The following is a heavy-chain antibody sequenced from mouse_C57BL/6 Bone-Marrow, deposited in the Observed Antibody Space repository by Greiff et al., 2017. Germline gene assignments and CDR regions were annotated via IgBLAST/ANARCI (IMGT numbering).Heavy chain of an antibody. J-gene: IGHJ2*01. CDR3: TTLYGSSSVGYFDY. Sequence: VQLQQSGAELVRPGASVKLSCTASGFNIKDDYMHWVKQRPEQGLAWIGWIDPENGDTEYASKFQGKATITADTSSNTAYLQLSSLTSEDTAVYYCTTLYGSSSVGYFDYWGQGTTLTVSS. V-gene: IGHV14-4*01. CDR1: GFNIKDDY. CDR2: IDPENGDT. D-gene: IGHD1-1*01.